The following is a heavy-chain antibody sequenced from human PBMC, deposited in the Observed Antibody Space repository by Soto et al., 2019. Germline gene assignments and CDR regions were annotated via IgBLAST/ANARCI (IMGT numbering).Heavy chain of an antibody. CDR1: GYTFTDYY. CDR2: INPNSGDT. CDR3: ARHYCSGGSCYLDY. Sequence: QVQLVQSGAEVKKPGASVKVSCEASGYTFTDYYIHWVPQPLGQGFGWLGWINPNSGDTNYAQKFQGRVTMTRDTSINTAYMELRRLSSDDTAVNYCARHYCSGGSCYLDYWGQGTLVTVSS. D-gene: IGHD2-15*01. J-gene: IGHJ4*02. V-gene: IGHV1-2*02.